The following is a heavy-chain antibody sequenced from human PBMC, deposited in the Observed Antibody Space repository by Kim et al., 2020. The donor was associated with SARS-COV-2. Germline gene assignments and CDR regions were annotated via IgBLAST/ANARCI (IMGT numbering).Heavy chain of an antibody. Sequence: GGSLRLSCAASGFTFSSYGMHWVRQAPGKGLEWVAVISYDGSNKYYADSVKGRFTISRDNSKNTLYLQMNSLRAEDTAVYYCAKIAAVDAFDIWGQGTMV. J-gene: IGHJ3*02. CDR3: AKIAAVDAFDI. CDR1: GFTFSSYG. D-gene: IGHD6-6*01. V-gene: IGHV3-30*18. CDR2: ISYDGSNK.